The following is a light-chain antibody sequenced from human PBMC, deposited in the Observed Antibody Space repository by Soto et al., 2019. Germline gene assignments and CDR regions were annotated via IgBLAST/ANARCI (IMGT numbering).Light chain of an antibody. J-gene: IGKJ5*01. Sequence: DSPMTQSPFSLSASVGDRVTITCRASQSISSYLNWYQQKPGKAPKLLIYAASSLQSGVPSRFRGSGSGTDFTLTISSLQPEDFATDYCQQTYNMPPITLGQGTRLEIK. V-gene: IGKV1-39*01. CDR2: AAS. CDR3: QQTYNMPPIT. CDR1: QSISSY.